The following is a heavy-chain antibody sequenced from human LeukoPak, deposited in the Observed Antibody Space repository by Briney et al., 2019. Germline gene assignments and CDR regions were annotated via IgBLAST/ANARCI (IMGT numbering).Heavy chain of an antibody. CDR3: ARDSVTTGTARRFDY. Sequence: GGSLRLSCAASGFTFSSYSMNWVRQAPGKGLEWVSSISSSSSYIYYVDSVKGRFTISRDNAKNSLYLQMNSLRAEDTAVYYCARDSVTTGTARRFDYWGQGTLVTVSS. V-gene: IGHV3-21*01. CDR1: GFTFSSYS. CDR2: ISSSSSYI. J-gene: IGHJ4*02. D-gene: IGHD5-18*01.